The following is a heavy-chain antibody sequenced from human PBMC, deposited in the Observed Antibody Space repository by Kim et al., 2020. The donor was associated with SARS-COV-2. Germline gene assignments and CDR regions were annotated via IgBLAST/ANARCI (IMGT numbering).Heavy chain of an antibody. Sequence: SVKVSCKASGGTFSSYAISWVRQAPGQGLEWMGGIIPIFGTANYAQKFQGRVTITADESTSTAYMELSSLRSEDTAVYYCARDSSSYPPQYNWFDPRGQGTLVTVSP. CDR1: GGTFSSYA. CDR3: ARDSSSYPPQYNWFDP. J-gene: IGHJ5*02. D-gene: IGHD3-22*01. CDR2: IIPIFGTA. V-gene: IGHV1-69*13.